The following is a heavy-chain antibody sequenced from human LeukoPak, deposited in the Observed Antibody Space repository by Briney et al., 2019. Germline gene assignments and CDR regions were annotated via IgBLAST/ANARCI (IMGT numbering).Heavy chain of an antibody. CDR1: GGSISSSSYC. V-gene: IGHV4-39*01. Sequence: SETLSLTCTVSGGSISSSSYCWGWIRQPPGKGLEWIGSIYYSGSTYYNPSLKSRVTISVDTSKNQFSLKLSSVTAADTAVYYCARAGYYDSSLPALNWFDPWGQGALVTVSS. J-gene: IGHJ5*02. CDR2: IYYSGST. CDR3: ARAGYYDSSLPALNWFDP. D-gene: IGHD3-22*01.